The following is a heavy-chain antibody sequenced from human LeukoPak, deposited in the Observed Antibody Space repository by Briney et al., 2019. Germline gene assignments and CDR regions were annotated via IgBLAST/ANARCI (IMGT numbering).Heavy chain of an antibody. D-gene: IGHD3-10*01. CDR1: GFTFSSYA. Sequence: GGSLRLSCAASGFTFSSYAMSWVRQAPGKGLEWVSAISGSGGSTYYADSVKGRFTISRDNSKNTLYLQMNSLRAEDTAVYYCAKTRDIYGSGSYYYDYWGQGTLVTVSS. CDR3: AKTRDIYGSGSYYYDY. CDR2: ISGSGGST. J-gene: IGHJ4*02. V-gene: IGHV3-23*01.